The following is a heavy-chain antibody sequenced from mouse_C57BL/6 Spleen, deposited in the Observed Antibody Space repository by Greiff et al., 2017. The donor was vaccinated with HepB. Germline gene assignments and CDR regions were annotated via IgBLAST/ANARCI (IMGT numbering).Heavy chain of an antibody. CDR3: ARSPIYDGYYFDY. CDR1: GYTFTDYY. CDR2: INPNNGGT. D-gene: IGHD2-3*01. Sequence: VQLQQSGPELVKPGASVKISCKASGYTFTDYYMNWVKQSHGKSLEWIGDINPNNGGTSYNQKFKGKATLTVDKSSSTAYMELRSLTSEDSAVYYCARSPIYDGYYFDYWGQGTTLTVSS. J-gene: IGHJ2*01. V-gene: IGHV1-26*01.